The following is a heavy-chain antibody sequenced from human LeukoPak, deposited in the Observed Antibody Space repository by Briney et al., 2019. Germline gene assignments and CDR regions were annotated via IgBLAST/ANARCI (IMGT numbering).Heavy chain of an antibody. CDR2: MQSTGNS. CDR1: GDSISTYH. J-gene: IGHJ4*02. V-gene: IGHV4-59*12. CDR3: ARGEAVPAAMGDLFDY. D-gene: IGHD2-2*01. Sequence: SETVSLTCSVSGDSISTYHWNWIRKPPGKGLEWIGYMQSTGNSKYNPSLRSRVTMFVDTSRNQVALILSSVTAADTAVYHCARGEAVPAAMGDLFDYWGQGTLVTVSS.